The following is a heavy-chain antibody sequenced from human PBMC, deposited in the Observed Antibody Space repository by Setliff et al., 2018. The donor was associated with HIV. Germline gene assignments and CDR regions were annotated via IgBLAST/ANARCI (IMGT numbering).Heavy chain of an antibody. D-gene: IGHD3-9*01. CDR1: GYTFTSYG. CDR2: ISAYSGNT. CDR3: ARDHYDILTGYYRDYYYMDV. Sequence: ASAKVSCKASGYTFTSYGISWVRQAPGQGLEWMGWISAYSGNTNYAQKFQGRVTMTTDTSTSTAYMELRSLRSDDAAVYYCARDHYDILTGYYRDYYYMDVWGKGTTGTSP. J-gene: IGHJ6*03. V-gene: IGHV1-18*01.